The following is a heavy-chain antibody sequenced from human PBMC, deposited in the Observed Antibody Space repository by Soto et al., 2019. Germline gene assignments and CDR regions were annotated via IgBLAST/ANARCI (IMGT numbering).Heavy chain of an antibody. CDR3: AGGSGYDLWTYFDY. J-gene: IGHJ4*02. CDR1: GFTFSSYG. V-gene: IGHV3-23*01. D-gene: IGHD5-12*01. CDR2: ISGRGTGT. Sequence: SLRLSCVGSGFTFSSYGMNWVRQAPGKGLEWVSGISGRGTGTYYADSVKGRFTISRDNSKNMLYLQMNSLRAEDTAVYYCAGGSGYDLWTYFDYWGQGTLVNVS.